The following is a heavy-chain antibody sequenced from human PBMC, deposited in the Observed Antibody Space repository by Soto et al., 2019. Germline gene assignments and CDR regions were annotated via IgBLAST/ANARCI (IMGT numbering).Heavy chain of an antibody. D-gene: IGHD3-3*01. V-gene: IGHV3-49*04. CDR2: TTSQSYGGTT. Sequence: GGSLRLSCAASGFTFSSYAMSWVRQAPGKGLEWVGFTTSQSYGGTTEYAASVKGRFTISRDDSKSIAYLQMNSLQTADTAIYYCARDGDFYGMDVWGQGTTVTVSS. CDR3: ARDGDFYGMDV. CDR1: GFTFSSYA. J-gene: IGHJ6*02.